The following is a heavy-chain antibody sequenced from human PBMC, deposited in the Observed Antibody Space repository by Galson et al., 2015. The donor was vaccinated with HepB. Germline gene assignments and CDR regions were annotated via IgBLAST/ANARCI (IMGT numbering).Heavy chain of an antibody. Sequence: PALVKPTQTLTLTCSFSGFSLSTTGVSVGWIRQPPGKALQWLALIYWNEDERYSPSLRNRLTITKDTSKNQVVLTMINMDPVDTATYYCARVLKGSWSYDAFDIWGQGTLVTVSS. D-gene: IGHD6-13*01. CDR3: ARVLKGSWSYDAFDI. J-gene: IGHJ3*02. V-gene: IGHV2-5*01. CDR1: GFSLSTTGVS. CDR2: IYWNEDE.